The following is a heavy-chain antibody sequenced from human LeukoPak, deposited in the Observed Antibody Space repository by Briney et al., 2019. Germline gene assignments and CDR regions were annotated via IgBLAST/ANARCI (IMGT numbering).Heavy chain of an antibody. CDR3: ARGTPGPTQPHLCSSTSCYRSRGAFFDY. J-gene: IGHJ4*02. CDR1: GYTFTSYY. CDR2: INPSGGST. V-gene: IGHV1-46*01. D-gene: IGHD2-2*02. Sequence: ASVKVSCKASGYTFTSYYMHWVRQAPGQGLEWMGIINPSGGSTSYAQKFQGRVTMTRDTSTSTVYMELSSLRSEDTAVYYCARGTPGPTQPHLCSSTSCYRSRGAFFDYWGQGTLVTVSS.